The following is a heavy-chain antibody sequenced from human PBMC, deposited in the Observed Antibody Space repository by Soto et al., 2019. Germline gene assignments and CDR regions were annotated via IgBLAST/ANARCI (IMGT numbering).Heavy chain of an antibody. Sequence: PGGSLRLSCVASGFTFSSYAMHWVRQAPGKGLEYVSAISTNGGSTYYANSVKGRFTISRDNSKNTLYLQMGSLRAEDMAVYYCARVDSLTIRGAFDIWGQGTMVTVSS. CDR2: ISTNGGST. D-gene: IGHD3-9*01. CDR1: GFTFSSYA. V-gene: IGHV3-64*01. J-gene: IGHJ3*02. CDR3: ARVDSLTIRGAFDI.